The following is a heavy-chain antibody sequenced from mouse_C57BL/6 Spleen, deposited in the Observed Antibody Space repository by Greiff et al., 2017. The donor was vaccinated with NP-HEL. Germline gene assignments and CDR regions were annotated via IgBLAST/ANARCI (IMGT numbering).Heavy chain of an antibody. Sequence: VQLQQSGAELARPGASVKMSCKASGYTFTSYTMHWVKQRPGQGLEWIGYINPSSGYTKYNQKFKDKATLTADKSSSTAYMQLSSLTSEDSAVYYCVYGNYFDYWGQGTTLTVSS. D-gene: IGHD2-10*02. CDR3: VYGNYFDY. CDR1: GYTFTSYT. V-gene: IGHV1-4*01. J-gene: IGHJ2*01. CDR2: INPSSGYT.